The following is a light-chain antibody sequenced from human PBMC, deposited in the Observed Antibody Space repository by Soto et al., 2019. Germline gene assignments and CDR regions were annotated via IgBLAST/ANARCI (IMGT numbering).Light chain of an antibody. CDR1: QSISTK. V-gene: IGKV3-20*01. CDR2: GAS. J-gene: IGKJ1*01. CDR3: QQYGSSPT. Sequence: IVMTQSPATLSVSPVERATLSCRASQSISTKLAWYQQKPGQAPRLLIYGASSRATGIPDRFSGSGPGTDFTLTISRLEPEDFAVYYCQQYGSSPTFGQGTKVDI.